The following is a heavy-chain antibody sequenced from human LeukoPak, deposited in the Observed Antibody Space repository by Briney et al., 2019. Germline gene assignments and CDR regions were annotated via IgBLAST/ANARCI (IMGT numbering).Heavy chain of an antibody. D-gene: IGHD3-10*01. CDR3: ARRVRSGRVWFDP. CDR2: IHYTGST. J-gene: IGHJ5*02. CDR1: GGSISSYY. V-gene: IGHV4-59*12. Sequence: SETLSLTCTVSGGSISSYYWSWIRQSPGKGLGCIGYIHYTGSTNYNPSLKSRVTISVETSKNQFSLKLSSVTAADTAVYYCARRVRSGRVWFDPWGQGTLVTVSS.